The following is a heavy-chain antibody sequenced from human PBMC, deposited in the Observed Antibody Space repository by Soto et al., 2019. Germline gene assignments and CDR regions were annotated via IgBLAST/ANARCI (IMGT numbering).Heavy chain of an antibody. CDR2: IYYSGNT. CDR1: GGSVSSGDYY. D-gene: IGHD3-9*01. Sequence: SETLSLTCTVSGGSVSSGDYYWSWIRQPPRKGLEWIGYIYYSGNTNYNPSLKSRVTMSVDTSKNQFSLKLSSVTAADTAVYYCARRGGYDIAGDAFDLWGQGTMVTVSS. J-gene: IGHJ3*01. V-gene: IGHV4-61*08. CDR3: ARRGGYDIAGDAFDL.